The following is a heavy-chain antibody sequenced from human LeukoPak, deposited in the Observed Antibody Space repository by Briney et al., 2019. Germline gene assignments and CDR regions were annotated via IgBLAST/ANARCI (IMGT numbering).Heavy chain of an antibody. D-gene: IGHD6-19*01. Sequence: ASVKVSCKASGYTFTGYYMHWVRQAPGQGLEWMGWINPNSGGTNYAQKFQGRVTMTRDTSISTAYMELSRLRSDDTAVYYCARGGRAGSVAGNWYFDLWGRGTLVTVSS. V-gene: IGHV1-2*02. CDR2: INPNSGGT. CDR1: GYTFTGYY. J-gene: IGHJ2*01. CDR3: ARGGRAGSVAGNWYFDL.